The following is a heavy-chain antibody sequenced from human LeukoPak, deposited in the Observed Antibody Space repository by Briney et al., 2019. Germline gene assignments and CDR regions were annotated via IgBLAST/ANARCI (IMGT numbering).Heavy chain of an antibody. Sequence: PGGSLRLSCAASGFTFSSYSMNWVRQAPGKGLEWVSYISSSSSTIYYADSVKGRFTISGDNAKNSLYLQMNSLRAEDTAVYYCASIAAVDYWGQGTLVTVSS. CDR2: ISSSSSTI. CDR1: GFTFSSYS. CDR3: ASIAAVDY. J-gene: IGHJ4*02. V-gene: IGHV3-48*01. D-gene: IGHD6-6*01.